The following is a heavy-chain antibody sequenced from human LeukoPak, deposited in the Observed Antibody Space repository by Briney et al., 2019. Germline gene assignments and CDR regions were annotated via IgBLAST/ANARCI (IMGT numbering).Heavy chain of an antibody. J-gene: IGHJ4*02. CDR1: GYTFTRYY. CDR3: ARDLHSGYNLVGGNY. D-gene: IGHD5-12*01. CDR2: INPSGGST. Sequence: VASVKVSCKASGYTFTRYYMHWVRQAPGQGLEWMGIINPSGGSTSYAQKFQGRVTMTRDMSTSTVYMELSSLRSEDTAVYYCARDLHSGYNLVGGNYRGQGTLVTVSS. V-gene: IGHV1-46*01.